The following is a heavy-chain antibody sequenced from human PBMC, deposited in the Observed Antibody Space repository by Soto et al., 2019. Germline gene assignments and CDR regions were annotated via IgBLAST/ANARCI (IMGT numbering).Heavy chain of an antibody. J-gene: IGHJ4*02. D-gene: IGHD3-3*01. CDR3: ARSTSENFWSGPFDY. CDR2: TYWDDDQ. Sequence: QITLKESGPTLVRPTQTLTLTCSFSGFSLKTIGISVGWIRQPPGKALEWLALTYWDDDQRYSPSLKTGLTLTKDASNNQVVLAMTNVDPVDTATYYCARSTSENFWSGPFDYWGPGIVVTVSS. CDR1: GFSLKTIGIS. V-gene: IGHV2-5*02.